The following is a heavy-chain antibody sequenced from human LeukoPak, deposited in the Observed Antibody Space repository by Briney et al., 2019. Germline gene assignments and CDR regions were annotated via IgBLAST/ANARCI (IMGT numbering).Heavy chain of an antibody. CDR2: ISAYNGNT. D-gene: IGHD1-26*01. CDR1: GYTFTSYG. Sequence: ASVKVSCKASGYTFTSYGISWVRQAPGQGLEWMGWISAYNGNTNYAQKLQGRVTMTTDTSTSIAYMELRSLRSDDTAVYYCARDVQVGASGLYYYYYMDVWGKGTTVTVSS. CDR3: ARDVQVGASGLYYYYYMDV. J-gene: IGHJ6*03. V-gene: IGHV1-18*01.